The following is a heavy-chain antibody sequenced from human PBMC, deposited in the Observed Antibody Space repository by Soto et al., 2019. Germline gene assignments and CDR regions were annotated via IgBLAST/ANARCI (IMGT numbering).Heavy chain of an antibody. D-gene: IGHD2-15*01. Sequence: SETLSLTCSVSCDSISTVDYFWAWIRQPPGQALEYIGYIYKSTTTYYNPSFESRVAISLDTSKSQFSLNVTSVTAADTAVYFCARGRYCLTGRCFPNWFDSWGQGTRVTVS. V-gene: IGHV4-30-4*01. CDR2: IYKSTTT. CDR1: CDSISTVDYF. J-gene: IGHJ5*01. CDR3: ARGRYCLTGRCFPNWFDS.